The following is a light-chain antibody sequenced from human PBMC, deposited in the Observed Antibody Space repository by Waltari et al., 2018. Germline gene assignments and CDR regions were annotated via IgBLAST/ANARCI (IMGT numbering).Light chain of an antibody. CDR2: GAS. CDR1: QSISKS. CDR3: QKYDTSLLT. V-gene: IGKV1-27*01. Sequence: DIQMTQFPSSLSASVGDEVIITCRASQSISKSLAWYQQKPGKVPKLRIYGASTLNPGAPSRFSGSGSGTYFTLTINSFQPEDVATYYCQKYDTSLLTFGAGPKVEI. J-gene: IGKJ4*01.